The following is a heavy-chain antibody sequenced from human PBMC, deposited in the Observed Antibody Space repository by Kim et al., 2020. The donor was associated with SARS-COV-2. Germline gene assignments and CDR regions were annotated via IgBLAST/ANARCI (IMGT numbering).Heavy chain of an antibody. V-gene: IGHV3-30*18. CDR2: ISYDGSNK. CDR1: GFTFSSYG. Sequence: GGSLRLSCAASGFTFSSYGMHWVRQAPGKGLEWVAVISYDGSNKYYADSVKGRFTISRDNSKNTLYLQMNSLRAEDTAVYYCAKDLGEIAAAGREGDYFDYWGQGTLVTVSS. D-gene: IGHD6-13*01. J-gene: IGHJ4*02. CDR3: AKDLGEIAAAGREGDYFDY.